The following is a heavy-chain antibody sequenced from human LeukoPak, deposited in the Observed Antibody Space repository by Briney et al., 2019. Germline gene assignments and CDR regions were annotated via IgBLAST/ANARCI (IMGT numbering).Heavy chain of an antibody. V-gene: IGHV3-30-3*01. J-gene: IGHJ3*02. Sequence: GRSLRLSCAASGFTFSSYAMHWVRQAPGKGLEWVAVISYDGSNKYYADSVKGRFTISRDNAKNSLYLQMNSLRAEDTAVYYCARHLAYCGGDCFIPDAFDIWGQGTMVTVSS. CDR1: GFTFSSYA. D-gene: IGHD2-21*02. CDR3: ARHLAYCGGDCFIPDAFDI. CDR2: ISYDGSNK.